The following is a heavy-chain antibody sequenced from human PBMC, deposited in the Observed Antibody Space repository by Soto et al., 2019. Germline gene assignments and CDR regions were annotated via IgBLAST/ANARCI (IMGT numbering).Heavy chain of an antibody. D-gene: IGHD5-18*01. CDR2: IYWDDDK. CDR3: AHSSPTALIRAEFDY. V-gene: IGHV2-5*02. Sequence: QITLKESGPTLVKPTQTLTLTCTFSGFSLSTSGVGVGWIRQPPGKALEWLALIYWDDDKRYSPSLKSRLTITKDTSKNPVVLTMTNMDPVDTATYYCAHSSPTALIRAEFDYWGQGTLVTVSS. CDR1: GFSLSTSGVG. J-gene: IGHJ4*02.